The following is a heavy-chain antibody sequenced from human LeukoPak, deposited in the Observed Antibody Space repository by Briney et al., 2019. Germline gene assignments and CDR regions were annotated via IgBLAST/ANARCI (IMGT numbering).Heavy chain of an antibody. CDR3: AKPVGITIFGVVIKVPYYFDY. J-gene: IGHJ4*02. Sequence: ETLSLTCAVSGGSFNAYLWTWIRQFPGKGLEWVSAISGSGGSTYYADSVKGRFTISRDNSKNTLYLQMNSLRAEDTAVYYCAKPVGITIFGVVIKVPYYFDYWGQGTLVTVSS. D-gene: IGHD3-3*01. V-gene: IGHV3-23*01. CDR2: ISGSGGST. CDR1: GGSFNAYL.